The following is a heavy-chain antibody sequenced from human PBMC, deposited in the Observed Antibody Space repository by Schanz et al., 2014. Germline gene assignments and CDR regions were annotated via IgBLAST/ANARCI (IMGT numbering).Heavy chain of an antibody. V-gene: IGHV4-39*01. Sequence: QLQMQPSGPGLVRPWETLSLTCTVSGGSISDSGAYWGWFRQTPGKGLEWIANLFYGGSKYYNPSFESRATRSVDASNNQYSLRLGSVTAADTGVYYCARHNRVWFGKEGCWGQGTLVTVSS. D-gene: IGHD3-10*01. CDR3: ARHNRVWFGKEGC. J-gene: IGHJ4*02. CDR1: GGSISDSGAY. CDR2: LFYGGSK.